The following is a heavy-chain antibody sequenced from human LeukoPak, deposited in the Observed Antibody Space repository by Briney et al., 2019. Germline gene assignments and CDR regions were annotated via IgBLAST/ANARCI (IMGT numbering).Heavy chain of an antibody. J-gene: IGHJ6*03. CDR3: ARSASSYYYMDV. CDR1: GFTFSSYS. Sequence: GGSLRLSCAASGFTFSSYSMNWVRQAPGKGLEWVSSISSSSSYIYYADSVKGRFTISRDNAKNSLYLQMNSLRAEDTALYYCARSASSYYYMDVWGKGTTVTVSS. D-gene: IGHD6-6*01. V-gene: IGHV3-21*04. CDR2: ISSSSSYI.